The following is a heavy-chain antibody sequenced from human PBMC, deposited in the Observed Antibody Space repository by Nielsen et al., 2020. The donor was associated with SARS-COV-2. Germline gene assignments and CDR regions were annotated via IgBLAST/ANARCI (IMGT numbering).Heavy chain of an antibody. CDR3: ARDTLVGATPLFDY. D-gene: IGHD1-26*01. Sequence: GGSLRLSCAASGFTFSSYGMHWVRQAPGKGLEWVAVIWYDGSNKYYADSVKGRFTISRDNSKNTLYLQMNSLRAEDTAVYYCARDTLVGATPLFDYWGQGTLVTVSS. CDR1: GFTFSSYG. CDR2: IWYDGSNK. V-gene: IGHV3-33*01. J-gene: IGHJ4*02.